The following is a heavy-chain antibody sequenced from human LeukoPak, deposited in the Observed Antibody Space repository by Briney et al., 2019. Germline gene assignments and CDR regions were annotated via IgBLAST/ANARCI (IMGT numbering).Heavy chain of an antibody. V-gene: IGHV4-59*01. D-gene: IGHD2-21*01. Sequence: PSETLSLTCTVSGGSISSSYWSWIRQPPGKGLEWIGYIYYTGSTTYNPSLKSRVTISVDTSKNQFSLKLRSVTAADTAVYYCARHVLGAYDYWGQGTLVTVSS. J-gene: IGHJ4*02. CDR2: IYYTGST. CDR3: ARHVLGAYDY. CDR1: GGSISSSY.